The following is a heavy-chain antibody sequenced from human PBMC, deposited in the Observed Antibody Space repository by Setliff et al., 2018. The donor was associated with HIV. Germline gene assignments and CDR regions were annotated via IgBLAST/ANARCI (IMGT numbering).Heavy chain of an antibody. V-gene: IGHV4-38-2*02. J-gene: IGHJ4*02. CDR2: IYHSGTT. Sequence: PSETLSLTCTVSGYPISSGYYWGWIRQPPGKGLEWIGSIYHSGTTYYNPSLKSRVTISVDTSKNQFSLKLSSATAADTAVYYCAAASSWDPLLDYWGQGTLVTVSS. D-gene: IGHD6-13*01. CDR1: GYPISSGYY. CDR3: AAASSWDPLLDY.